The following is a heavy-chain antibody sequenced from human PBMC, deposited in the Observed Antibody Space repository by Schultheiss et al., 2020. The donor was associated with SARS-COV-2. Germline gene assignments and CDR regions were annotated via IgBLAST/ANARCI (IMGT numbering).Heavy chain of an antibody. D-gene: IGHD2-15*01. CDR2: IYPGDSDT. CDR3: ARAGRGVVAATLYYYYYYYMDV. Sequence: GESLKISCKGSGYSFTSYWIGWVRQMPGKGLEWMGIIYPGDSDTRYSPSFQGQVTISADKSISTAYLQWSSLKASDTAIYYCARAGRGVVAATLYYYYYYYMDVWGKGTTVTVSS. CDR1: GYSFTSYW. V-gene: IGHV5-51*01. J-gene: IGHJ6*03.